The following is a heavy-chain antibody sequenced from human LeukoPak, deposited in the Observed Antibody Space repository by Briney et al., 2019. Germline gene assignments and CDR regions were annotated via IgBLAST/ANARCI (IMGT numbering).Heavy chain of an antibody. Sequence: SGTLSLTCDVSGGSIAQTNYWTWVRQPPGKGLEWIGYISYSGSTNYSPSLKSRVAISVDKSENHISLKLTSVTAADTAVYYCAREGGPYRPLDYSGQGTLVTVAS. V-gene: IGHV4-4*02. J-gene: IGHJ4*02. CDR3: AREGGPYRPLDY. CDR2: ISYSGST. CDR1: GGSIAQTNY.